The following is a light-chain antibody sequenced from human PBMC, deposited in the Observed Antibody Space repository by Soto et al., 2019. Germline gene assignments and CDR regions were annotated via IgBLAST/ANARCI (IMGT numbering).Light chain of an antibody. J-gene: IGKJ4*01. CDR2: AAS. CDR1: QVIGND. Sequence: DIQMTQSPSSLSASVGDRVTVTCRASQVIGNDLGWFQHKPGKAPKRLIFAASSLESGVPSRFSGSASGTEFTLTISSLQPEDLATYYCLQHNRYPFTFGGGTKVESK. V-gene: IGKV1-17*01. CDR3: LQHNRYPFT.